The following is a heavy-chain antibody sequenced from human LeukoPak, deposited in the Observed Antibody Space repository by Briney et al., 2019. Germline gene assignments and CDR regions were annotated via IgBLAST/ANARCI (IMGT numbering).Heavy chain of an antibody. CDR2: ISGSGGST. D-gene: IGHD1-26*01. CDR3: AKSPTSRIVTFDY. Sequence: GGSLRLSCAASGFTFSSYAISWVRQAPGKGLEWVSAISGSGGSTYYADSVKGRFTISRDNSKNTLYLQMNSLRAEDTAVYYCAKSPTSRIVTFDYWGQGTLVTVSS. J-gene: IGHJ4*02. V-gene: IGHV3-23*01. CDR1: GFTFSSYA.